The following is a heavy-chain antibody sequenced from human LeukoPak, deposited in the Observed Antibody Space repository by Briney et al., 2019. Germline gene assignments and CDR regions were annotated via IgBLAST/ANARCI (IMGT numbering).Heavy chain of an antibody. D-gene: IGHD2-2*01. CDR1: GYSFTSYW. V-gene: IGHV5-51*01. CDR3: ARQAEPGYQLFGHDAFDI. J-gene: IGHJ3*02. Sequence: GESLKISCKGSGYSFTSYWIGWVRQMPGKGLEWMGIIYPGDSDTRYSPSFQGQVTISADKSISTAYLQWSSLKASDTAMYYCARQAEPGYQLFGHDAFDIWGQGTMVTVSS. CDR2: IYPGDSDT.